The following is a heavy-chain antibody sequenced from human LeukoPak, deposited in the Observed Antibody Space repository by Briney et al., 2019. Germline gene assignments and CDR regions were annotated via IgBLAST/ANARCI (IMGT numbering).Heavy chain of an antibody. V-gene: IGHV4-59*01. CDR1: GGSISSYY. J-gene: IGHJ6*02. D-gene: IGHD1-1*01. CDR2: IYYSGST. CDR3: ARVDWNAYFGMDV. Sequence: SETLSLTCTASGGSISSYYWSWIRQPPGKGLEWIGYIYYSGSTNYNPSLKSRVTISVDTSKNQFSLKLSSVTAADTAVYYCARVDWNAYFGMDVWGQGTTVTVSS.